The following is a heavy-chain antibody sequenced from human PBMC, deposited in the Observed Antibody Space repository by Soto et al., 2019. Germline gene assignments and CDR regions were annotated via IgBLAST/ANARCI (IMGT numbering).Heavy chain of an antibody. CDR2: ISGSGGST. CDR1: GFTFSSYA. V-gene: IGHV3-23*01. D-gene: IGHD3-10*01. CDR3: AKDPNYYGSGSYYRGMDNWFDP. Sequence: GGSLRLSCAASGFTFSSYAMSWVRQAPGKGLEWVSAISGSGGSTYYADSVKGRFTISRDNSKNTLYLQMNSLRAEDTAGYYCAKDPNYYGSGSYYRGMDNWFDPWGQGTLVTVSS. J-gene: IGHJ5*02.